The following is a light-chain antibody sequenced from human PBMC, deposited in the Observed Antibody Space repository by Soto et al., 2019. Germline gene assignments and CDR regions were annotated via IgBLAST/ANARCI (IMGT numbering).Light chain of an antibody. CDR1: SSNIGAGYD. Sequence: QAVVTQPPSVSGAPGQRVTISCTGSSSNIGAGYDVHWYQQLPGTAPKLLIYGNSNRPSGVPDRFSGSKSGTSASLAITGLQAEDEADYYCQSYGSSLSGWKVFGGGTKLTVL. CDR3: QSYGSSLSGWKV. CDR2: GNS. V-gene: IGLV1-40*01. J-gene: IGLJ2*01.